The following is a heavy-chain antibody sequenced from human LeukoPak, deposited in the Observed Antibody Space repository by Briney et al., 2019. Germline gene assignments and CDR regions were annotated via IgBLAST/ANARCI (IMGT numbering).Heavy chain of an antibody. J-gene: IGHJ1*01. CDR3: ARDFSISVTTSPYFQH. D-gene: IGHD4-17*01. V-gene: IGHV3-74*01. CDR1: GFTFSSYW. CDR2: IYSDGSRK. Sequence: PGGSLRLSCAASGFTFSSYWMHWIRQAPGKGLVWLSRIYSDGSRKSYADSVKGRFTISRDNAKNTLYLEMNSLGVEDTAVYYCARDFSISVTTSPYFQHWGQGTLVTVSS.